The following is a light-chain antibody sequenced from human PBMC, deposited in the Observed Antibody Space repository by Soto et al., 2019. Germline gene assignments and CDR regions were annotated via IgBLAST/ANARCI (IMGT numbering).Light chain of an antibody. CDR2: LGS. V-gene: IGKV2-28*01. CDR1: QSLLHSNGYNY. Sequence: DTVLTQSPLSLPVTPGESASISCRSSQSLLHSNGYNYLDWYLQKPGQSPQLLIYLGSNRASGVPDRFSGSGSGTDFTLKISRVEAEDVGVYHCMQALQTPYTFGQGTKLEI. CDR3: MQALQTPYT. J-gene: IGKJ2*01.